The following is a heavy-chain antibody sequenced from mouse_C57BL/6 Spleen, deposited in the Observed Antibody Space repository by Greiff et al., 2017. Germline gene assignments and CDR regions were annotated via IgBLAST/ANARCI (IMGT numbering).Heavy chain of an antibody. J-gene: IGHJ3*01. V-gene: IGHV2-6*01. CDR1: GFSLTSYG. D-gene: IGHD2-4*01. CDR2: IWGVGST. CDR3: ASRLREGTWFAY. Sequence: VHLVESGPGLVAPSQSLSITCTVSGFSLTSYGVDWVRQSPGKGLEWLGVIWGVGSTNYNSALKSRLSISKDNSKSQVFLKMNSLQTDDTAMYYCASRLREGTWFAYWGQGTLVTVSA.